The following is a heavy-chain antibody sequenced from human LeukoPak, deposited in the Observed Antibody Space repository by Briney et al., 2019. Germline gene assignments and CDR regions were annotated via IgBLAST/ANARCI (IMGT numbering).Heavy chain of an antibody. D-gene: IGHD6-13*01. CDR1: GGSISSSNW. V-gene: IGHV4-4*02. J-gene: IGHJ5*02. Sequence: PSGTLSLTCAVSGGSISSSNWWSWVRQPPGKGLEWIGEINHSGSTNYNPSLKSRVTISVDTSKNQFSLKLSSVTAADTAVYYCARLRGYSSSWYWSGYDPVWFDPWGQGTLVTVSS. CDR2: INHSGST. CDR3: ARLRGYSSSWYWSGYDPVWFDP.